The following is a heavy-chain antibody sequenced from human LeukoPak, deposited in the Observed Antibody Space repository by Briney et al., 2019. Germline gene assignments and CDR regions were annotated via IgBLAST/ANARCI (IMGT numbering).Heavy chain of an antibody. CDR3: VKGAAYHLGDAFDI. J-gene: IGHJ3*02. V-gene: IGHV3-9*01. CDR2: ISWNSGTI. D-gene: IGHD2-15*01. Sequence: GGSLRLSCAASGFTFDDYVMNWVRQAPGKGLEWVSGISWNSGTIGYADSVKGRFTISRDNAKNSLYLQMNRLRAEDTALYYCVKGAAYHLGDAFDIWGQGTMVTVSS. CDR1: GFTFDDYV.